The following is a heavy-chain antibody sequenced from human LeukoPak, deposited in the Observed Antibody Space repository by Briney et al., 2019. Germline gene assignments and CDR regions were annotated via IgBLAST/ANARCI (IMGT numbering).Heavy chain of an antibody. D-gene: IGHD1-1*01. Sequence: SETLSLTCTVSSYSISSGYYWSWIRQPPGKGLEWIGEINHSGSTNYNPSLKSRVTISVDTSKNQFSLKLSSVTAADTAVYYCARATTGTTSDRGIFDPWGQGTLVTVSS. CDR2: INHSGST. CDR1: SYSISSGYY. J-gene: IGHJ5*02. V-gene: IGHV4-38-2*02. CDR3: ARATTGTTSDRGIFDP.